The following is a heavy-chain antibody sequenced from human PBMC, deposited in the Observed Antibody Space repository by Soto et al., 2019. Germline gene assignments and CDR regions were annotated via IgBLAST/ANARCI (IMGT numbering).Heavy chain of an antibody. Sequence: GASVKVSCKASGYTFTSYGISWVRQAPGQGLEWMGWISAYNGNTNYAQKLQGRVTMTTDTSTSTAYMELRSLRSDDTAVYYCARDIPIVVVVAATDKFDPWGQGTLVTVSS. CDR3: ARDIPIVVVVAATDKFDP. CDR1: GYTFTSYG. J-gene: IGHJ5*02. D-gene: IGHD2-15*01. CDR2: ISAYNGNT. V-gene: IGHV1-18*01.